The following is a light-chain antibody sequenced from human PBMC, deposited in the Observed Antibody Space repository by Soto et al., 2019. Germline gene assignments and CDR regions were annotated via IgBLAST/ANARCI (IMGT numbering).Light chain of an antibody. CDR1: QSISSW. CDR3: QQYKSYSRM. V-gene: IGKV1-5*01. Sequence: IQMPQSPSTLSASVGDRVTITCRASQSISSWLAWYQQKPGKAPKLLIYDASTLESGVPSRFTGRGSGTEFTLTISSLQPEDFATYYCQQYKSYSRMFGQGTKVDI. CDR2: DAS. J-gene: IGKJ1*01.